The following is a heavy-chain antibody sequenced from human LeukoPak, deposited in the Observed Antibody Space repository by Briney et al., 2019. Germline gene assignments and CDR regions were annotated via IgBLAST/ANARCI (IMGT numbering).Heavy chain of an antibody. CDR1: GFTFSNFW. J-gene: IGHJ5*02. D-gene: IGHD6-13*01. V-gene: IGHV3-74*01. CDR3: ARVPATGSWFDP. CDR2: INTDGNYI. Sequence: PGGSLRLSCAASGFTFSNFWMHWVRQAPGKGLVWVSRINTDGNYISYADSVKGRFSISRDNAKNTLYLQMNSLRAEDTAVYYCARVPATGSWFDPWGQGTLVTVSS.